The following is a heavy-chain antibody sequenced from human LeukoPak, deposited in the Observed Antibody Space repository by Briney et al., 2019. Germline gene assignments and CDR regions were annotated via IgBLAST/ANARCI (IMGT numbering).Heavy chain of an antibody. D-gene: IGHD6-19*01. V-gene: IGHV4-34*01. J-gene: IGHJ4*02. CDR2: INHSGST. Sequence: PSETLSLTCAVYGGSFSGYYWSWIRQPPGKGLEWIGEINHSGSTNYNPSLKSRVTISVDSSKTQFSLKLRSATAADTAVYFCARDSRYASGRAFDNWGQGTLVTVSS. CDR1: GGSFSGYY. CDR3: ARDSRYASGRAFDN.